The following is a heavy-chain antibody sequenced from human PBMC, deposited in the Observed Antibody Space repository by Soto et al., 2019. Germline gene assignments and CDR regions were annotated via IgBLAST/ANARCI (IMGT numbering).Heavy chain of an antibody. V-gene: IGHV4-61*08. J-gene: IGHJ4*02. Sequence: PSETLSLTCAVSGGSISSGGYSWTWIRQPPGKGLEWIGYIYYSGDINHNPSLKGRATISLDTSKSQFSLRLTSVTAADTGVYFCVRDWGRHGFSPGHWAQGPLAALSS. D-gene: IGHD5-18*01. CDR1: GGSISSGGYS. CDR3: VRDWGRHGFSPGH. CDR2: IYYSGDI.